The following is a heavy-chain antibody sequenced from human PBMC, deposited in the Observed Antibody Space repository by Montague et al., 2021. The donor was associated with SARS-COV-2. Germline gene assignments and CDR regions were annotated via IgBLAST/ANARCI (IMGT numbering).Heavy chain of an antibody. Sequence: SLRLSCAGSGFTFGDYAISWIRQTPGKGLDWVGFIRSKAYGGTTQYAASAEVKFTISRDDSTSIAYLQINSLKSHDTALYYAAAGLFYFDYWGQGALVTVSS. CDR2: IRSKAYGGTT. CDR1: GFTFGDYA. J-gene: IGHJ4*02. V-gene: IGHV3-49*03. D-gene: IGHD6-13*01. CDR3: AAGLFYFDY.